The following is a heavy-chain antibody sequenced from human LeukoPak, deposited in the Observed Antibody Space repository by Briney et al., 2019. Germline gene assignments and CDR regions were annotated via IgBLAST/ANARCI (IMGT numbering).Heavy chain of an antibody. CDR1: GGSISSYY. CDR3: AREPRGRSGSFYMWDY. Sequence: SETLSLTCTVSGGSISSYYWSWIRQPAGKGLKWIGRFYTSGSTNYNPSLKSRVTMSVDTSKNQFSLKLSSVTAADTAVHYCAREPRGRSGSFYMWDYWGQGTLVTVSS. D-gene: IGHD3-10*01. CDR2: FYTSGST. V-gene: IGHV4-4*07. J-gene: IGHJ4*02.